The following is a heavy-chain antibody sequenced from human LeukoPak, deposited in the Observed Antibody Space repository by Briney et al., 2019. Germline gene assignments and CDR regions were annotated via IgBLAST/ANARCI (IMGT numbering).Heavy chain of an antibody. Sequence: PGGSLRLSCAASEFSVGSNYMTWVRQAPGKGLEWVSYISTSGSTKYYADSVKGRFTISRDNAKNSLYLQMNSLRAEDTAVYYCARDRDPGYNDSSGYRRVNAFDIWGQGTMVTVSS. CDR2: ISTSGSTK. V-gene: IGHV3-48*04. CDR3: ARDRDPGYNDSSGYRRVNAFDI. D-gene: IGHD3-22*01. J-gene: IGHJ3*02. CDR1: EFSVGSNY.